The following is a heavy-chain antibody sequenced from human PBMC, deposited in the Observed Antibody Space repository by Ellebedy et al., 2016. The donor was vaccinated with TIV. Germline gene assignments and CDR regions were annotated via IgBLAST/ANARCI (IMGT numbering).Heavy chain of an antibody. D-gene: IGHD6-13*01. V-gene: IGHV3-33*01. J-gene: IGHJ1*01. CDR1: GFTFSSYG. Sequence: GESLKISCAASGFTFSSYGMHWVRQAPGKGLEWVAVIWYDGSNKYYADSVKGRFTISRDNSKNTLYLQMNSLRAEDTAVYYCASLLPPGYSSSWYYFQHWGQGTLVTVSS. CDR2: IWYDGSNK. CDR3: ASLLPPGYSSSWYYFQH.